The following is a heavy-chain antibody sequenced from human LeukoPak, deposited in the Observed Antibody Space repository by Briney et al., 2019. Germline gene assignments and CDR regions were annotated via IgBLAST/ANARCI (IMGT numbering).Heavy chain of an antibody. CDR3: ARLGDRSYSSNHDAFDI. V-gene: IGHV4-28*01. J-gene: IGHJ3*02. D-gene: IGHD6-13*01. CDR2: IYYSGST. CDR1: GYSISSSNW. Sequence: SETLSLTCAVSGYSISSSNWWGWIRQPPGKGLEWIGYIYYSGSTNYNPSLKSRVTISVDTSKNQFSLKLSSVTAADTAVYYCARLGDRSYSSNHDAFDIWGQGTMVTVSS.